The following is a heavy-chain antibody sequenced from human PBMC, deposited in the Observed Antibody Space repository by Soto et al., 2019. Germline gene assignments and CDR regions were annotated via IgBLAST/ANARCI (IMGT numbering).Heavy chain of an antibody. J-gene: IGHJ4*02. V-gene: IGHV5-51*01. CDR1: GYSFTSYW. D-gene: IGHD3-10*01. CDR2: IYPGDSDT. CDR3: ARIGSGSYYYPVFDY. Sequence: GESLKISCKGSGYSFTSYWIGWVRQMPGKGLEWMGIIYPGDSDTRYSPSFQGQVTISADKSISTAYLQWSSLKASDTAMYYCARIGSGSYYYPVFDYWGQGTLVTVSS.